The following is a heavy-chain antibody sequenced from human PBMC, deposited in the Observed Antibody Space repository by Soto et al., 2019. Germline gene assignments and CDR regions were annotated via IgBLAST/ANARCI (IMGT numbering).Heavy chain of an antibody. CDR3: ASGSIVSAYIDY. D-gene: IGHD3-3*02. CDR1: GGSVSSGTSY. V-gene: IGHV4-61*01. Sequence: QVQLQESGPGLVKPSETLYLTCTVSGGSVSSGTSYWSWIGQPPGKGLEWIGDIYNSGSTDYNPSLKSRVTISLDTSKNQFSLKLSSVTAADTAVYYCASGSIVSAYIDYWGQGTLVTVSS. CDR2: IYNSGST. J-gene: IGHJ4*02.